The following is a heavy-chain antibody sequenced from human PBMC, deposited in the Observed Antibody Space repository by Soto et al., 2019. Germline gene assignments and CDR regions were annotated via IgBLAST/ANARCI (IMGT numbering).Heavy chain of an antibody. CDR3: VREAYCSGGSCHPDY. Sequence: ASVKVSCKASGYTFTGHYMHWVRQAPGQGLEWMGYINANSGFTHYRQKFQGRVTMTRDTAISTADMELSRLRSDDTAVYYCVREAYCSGGSCHPDYWGQGTLVTVSA. D-gene: IGHD2-15*01. J-gene: IGHJ4*02. CDR2: INANSGFT. V-gene: IGHV1-2*02. CDR1: GYTFTGHY.